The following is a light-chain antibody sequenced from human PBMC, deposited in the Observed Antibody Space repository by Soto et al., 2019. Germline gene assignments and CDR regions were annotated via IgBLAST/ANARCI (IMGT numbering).Light chain of an antibody. J-gene: IGLJ1*01. CDR3: AAWEDSLNPSFV. V-gene: IGLV1-44*01. CDR2: SNN. Sequence: QSVLTQPPSVSGTPGQKVTISCSGSRANIGSNTDNWYQHLPGTVPKLLIYSNNQRPSGVPARFSGSKSGTSASLAISGLQSEDEADYYCAAWEDSLNPSFVFGTGTKLTVL. CDR1: RANIGSNT.